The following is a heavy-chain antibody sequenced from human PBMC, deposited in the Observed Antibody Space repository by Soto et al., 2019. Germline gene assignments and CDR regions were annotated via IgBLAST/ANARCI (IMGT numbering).Heavy chain of an antibody. CDR2: ISGSGGST. V-gene: IGHV3-23*01. D-gene: IGHD6-19*01. J-gene: IGHJ4*02. CDR1: GFTFSSDA. CDR3: AKGPRSIAVAGKGYFDY. Sequence: PGGSLRLSCAASGFTFSSDAMSWVRQAPGKGLEWVSAISGSGGSTYSADSVKGRFTISRDNSKNTLYRQMNSLRAGDTAVYYCAKGPRSIAVAGKGYFDYWGQGTLVTVSS.